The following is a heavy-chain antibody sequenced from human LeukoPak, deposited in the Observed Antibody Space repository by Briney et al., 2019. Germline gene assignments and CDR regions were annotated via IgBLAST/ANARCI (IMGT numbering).Heavy chain of an antibody. J-gene: IGHJ4*02. Sequence: PGRSLRLSCAASGFTFSSYAMHWVRQAPGKGLEWVAVISYDGSNKYYADSVKGRFTISRDNSKNTLYLQMNSLRAEDTAVYYCARDYIPKAGYYYDSSGLNYWGQGTLVTVSS. D-gene: IGHD3-22*01. CDR3: ARDYIPKAGYYYDSSGLNY. CDR1: GFTFSSYA. V-gene: IGHV3-30-3*01. CDR2: ISYDGSNK.